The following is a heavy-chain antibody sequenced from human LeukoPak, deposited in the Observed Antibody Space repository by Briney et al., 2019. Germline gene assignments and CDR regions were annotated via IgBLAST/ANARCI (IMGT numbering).Heavy chain of an antibody. Sequence: SQTLSLTCTVSGGSISSGGYYWSWLRQHPGKGLEWIGYIYYSGSTYYNPSLKSRVTISVDTSKNQFSLKLSSVTAADTAVYYCARGYSYGPALNDSSGWSDYWGQGTLVTVSS. D-gene: IGHD6-19*01. V-gene: IGHV4-31*03. CDR1: GGSISSGGYY. CDR2: IYYSGST. J-gene: IGHJ4*02. CDR3: ARGYSYGPALNDSSGWSDY.